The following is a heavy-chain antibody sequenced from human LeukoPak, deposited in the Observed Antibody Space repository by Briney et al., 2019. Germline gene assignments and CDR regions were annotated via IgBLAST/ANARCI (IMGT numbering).Heavy chain of an antibody. Sequence: SEQPPRNPPANTYTTDYMHCVRQKTVERLEWSVIINPSGGDTRYAQKFQGRVTMTGDMSTSTFYMELSSLKSEDTAVYYCTRGTHIVMVATSFDSCGHGTLVSGSS. CDR1: ANTYTTDY. J-gene: IGHJ4*01. CDR3: TRGTHIVMVATSFDS. V-gene: IGHV1-46*01. CDR2: INPSGGDT. D-gene: IGHD2-21*02.